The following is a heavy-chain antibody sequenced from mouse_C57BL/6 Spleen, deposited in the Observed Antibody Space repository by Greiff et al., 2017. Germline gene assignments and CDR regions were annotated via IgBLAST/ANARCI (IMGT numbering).Heavy chain of an antibody. J-gene: IGHJ1*03. D-gene: IGHD2-2*01. CDR2: IYPGGGST. CDR1: GYTFTSYW. CDR3: ARPTNMVTTDWYFDV. Sequence: QVQLQQSGAELVKPGASVKMSCKASGYTFTSYWITWVKQRPGQGLEWIGDIYPGGGSTNYNEQFKGKATLTVDTSSSTAYMQLSSLTSEDSAVYCCARPTNMVTTDWYFDVWGTGTTVTVSS. V-gene: IGHV1-55*01.